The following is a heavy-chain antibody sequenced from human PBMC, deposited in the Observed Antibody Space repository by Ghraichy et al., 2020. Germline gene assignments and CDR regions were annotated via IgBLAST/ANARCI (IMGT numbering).Heavy chain of an antibody. V-gene: IGHV3-7*03. Sequence: GGSLRLSCVTSGFPFSRYWMSWFRQAPGKGPEWVANIKEDGSEDYYVDSVRGRFTISRDDAKSSVFLQMNSLRVDDSAMYYCVKHGPCGPTRCPPGDCWGRGTLVTVSS. J-gene: IGHJ4*02. CDR2: IKEDGSED. CDR3: VKHGPCGPTRCPPGDC. D-gene: IGHD2-15*01. CDR1: GFPFSRYW.